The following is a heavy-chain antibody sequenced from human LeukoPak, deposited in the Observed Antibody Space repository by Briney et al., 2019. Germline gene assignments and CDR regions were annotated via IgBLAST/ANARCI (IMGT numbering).Heavy chain of an antibody. CDR3: ARVGINANQLRDGFDI. D-gene: IGHD2-2*01. V-gene: IGHV3-48*01. J-gene: IGHJ3*02. Sequence: GGSLRLSCAASGFTFSSYSMNWVRQAPGKGLEWVSYISGSSSTIYYADSVKGRFTISRDNAKNSLYLQMNSLRAEDTAVYYCARVGINANQLRDGFDIWGQGTMVTVSS. CDR2: ISGSSSTI. CDR1: GFTFSSYS.